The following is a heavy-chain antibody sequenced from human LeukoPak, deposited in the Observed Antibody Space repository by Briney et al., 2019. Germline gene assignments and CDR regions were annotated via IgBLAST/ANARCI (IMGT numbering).Heavy chain of an antibody. CDR3: AKILERELQYYYYGMDV. CDR1: GFTFSSYW. Sequence: LTGGSLRLSCAASGFTFSSYWMSWVRQAPGKGLEWVANIKQDGSEKYYVDSVKGRFAISRDNSKNTLYLQMNSLRAEDTAVYYCAKILERELQYYYYGMDVWGQGTSVTVSS. CDR2: IKQDGSEK. V-gene: IGHV3-7*03. J-gene: IGHJ6*02. D-gene: IGHD5-24*01.